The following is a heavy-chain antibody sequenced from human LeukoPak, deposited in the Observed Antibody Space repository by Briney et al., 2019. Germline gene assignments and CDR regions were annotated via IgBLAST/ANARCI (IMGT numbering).Heavy chain of an antibody. Sequence: GGSLRLSCTASGFTFGDYAMSGVRQAPGKGLEWVGFIRSKAYGGTTEYAASVKGRFTISRDDSKSIAYLQMNSLKTEDTAVYNCTRGGNSWYWLDYWGQGTLVTVSS. CDR1: GFTFGDYA. CDR2: IRSKAYGGTT. D-gene: IGHD6-13*01. J-gene: IGHJ4*02. CDR3: TRGGNSWYWLDY. V-gene: IGHV3-49*04.